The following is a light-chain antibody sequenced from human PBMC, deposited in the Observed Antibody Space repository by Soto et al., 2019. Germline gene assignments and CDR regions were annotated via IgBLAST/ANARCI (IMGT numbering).Light chain of an antibody. CDR2: DVT. CDR1: SSDVGGYDF. CDR3: SSYAGSSLTVA. Sequence: QSALTQPPSASGSPGQSVTISCTGASSDVGGYDFVSWYQQHPGKAPKLMIYDVTKRPSGVPDRFSGSKSGNTASLTVSGRQADDEADYYCSSYAGSSLTVALGGGTKLAVL. J-gene: IGLJ2*01. V-gene: IGLV2-8*01.